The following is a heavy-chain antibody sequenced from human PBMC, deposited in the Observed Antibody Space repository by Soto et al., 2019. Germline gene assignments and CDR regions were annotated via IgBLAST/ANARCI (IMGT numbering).Heavy chain of an antibody. D-gene: IGHD3-22*01. CDR2: IDPSDSQT. CDR3: ARQIYDSDSGPNCQYYFDS. V-gene: IGHV5-10-1*01. J-gene: IGHJ4*02. CDR1: GYSFAGYW. Sequence: GESLKISCKGSGYSFAGYWITWVRQMPGKGLEWIGRIDPSDSQTYYSPSFRGHVTISAAKSITTVFLQWSSLRASDTAMYYCARQIYDSDSGPNCQYYFDSWGQGTLVTVSS.